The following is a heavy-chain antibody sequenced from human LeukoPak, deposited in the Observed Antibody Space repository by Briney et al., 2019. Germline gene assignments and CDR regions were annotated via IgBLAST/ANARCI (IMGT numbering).Heavy chain of an antibody. CDR3: AKRASGSGTSLYYFDY. CDR2: ISNSGGST. D-gene: IGHD3-10*01. Sequence: GGSLRLSCAASGFTFSSYAMSWVRQAPGKGLEWVSVISNSGGSTFYADSVKGRFTISRDNSKNTLYLQMNSLRAEDTTVYYCAKRASGSGTSLYYFDYWGQGTLVTVSS. J-gene: IGHJ4*02. V-gene: IGHV3-23*01. CDR1: GFTFSSYA.